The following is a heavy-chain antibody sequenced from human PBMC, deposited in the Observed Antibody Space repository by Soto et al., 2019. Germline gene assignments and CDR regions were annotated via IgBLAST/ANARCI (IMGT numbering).Heavy chain of an antibody. J-gene: IGHJ4*02. Sequence: PGGSLRLSCAASGLTFDDYTMHWVRQAPGKGLEWVSLISWDGGSTYYADSVKGRFTISRDNSKNSLYLQMNSLRTEDTALYYCAKDIHAAGYFDYWGQGTLVTVSP. V-gene: IGHV3-43*01. CDR2: ISWDGGST. D-gene: IGHD6-13*01. CDR3: AKDIHAAGYFDY. CDR1: GLTFDDYT.